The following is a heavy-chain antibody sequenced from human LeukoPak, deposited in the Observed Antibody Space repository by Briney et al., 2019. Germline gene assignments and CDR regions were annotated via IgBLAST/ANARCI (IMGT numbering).Heavy chain of an antibody. CDR1: GFTFSDYW. D-gene: IGHD2-2*01. CDR3: ARHRTTSTSPHYYYYMDV. CDR2: IKQDGSDK. V-gene: IGHV3-7*01. Sequence: GGSLRLSCAASGFTFSDYWMSWVRQAPGKGLEWVANIKQDGSDKYYVDSVKGRFTISRDNAKNSLYLQMISLRAEDTAVYYCARHRTTSTSPHYYYYMDVWGKGTTVTVSS. J-gene: IGHJ6*03.